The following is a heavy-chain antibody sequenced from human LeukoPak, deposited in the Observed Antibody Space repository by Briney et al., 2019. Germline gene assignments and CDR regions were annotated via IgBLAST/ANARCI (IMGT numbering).Heavy chain of an antibody. V-gene: IGHV1-18*01. CDR2: ISAYNGNT. D-gene: IGHD3-16*01. CDR1: GYTFTSYG. CDR3: ARADDYVWGDYFDY. Sequence: ASVKVSCKASGYTFTSYGISWVRQAPGQGLEWMGWISAYNGNTNYAQKLQGRVTMTTDTSTSTAYMELSSLRSEDTAVYYCARADDYVWGDYFDYWGQGTLVTVSS. J-gene: IGHJ4*02.